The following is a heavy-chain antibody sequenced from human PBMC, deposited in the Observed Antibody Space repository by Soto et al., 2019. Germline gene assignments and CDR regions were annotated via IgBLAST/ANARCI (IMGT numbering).Heavy chain of an antibody. CDR3: AKTLEMATTLFDY. D-gene: IGHD1-1*01. CDR1: GGSFSGYY. CDR2: INHSGST. J-gene: IGHJ4*02. V-gene: IGHV4-34*01. Sequence: SETLSLTCAVYGGSFSGYYWSWIRQPPGKGLEWIGEINHSGSTNYNPSLKSRVTISVDTSKNQFSLKLSSVTAADTAVYYCAKTLEMATTLFDYWGQGTLVTAPQ.